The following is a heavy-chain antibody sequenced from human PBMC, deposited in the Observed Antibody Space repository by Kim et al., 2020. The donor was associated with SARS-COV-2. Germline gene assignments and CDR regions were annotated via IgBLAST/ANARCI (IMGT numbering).Heavy chain of an antibody. CDR2: INADNGNT. D-gene: IGHD1-26*01. Sequence: ASVKVSCKASGYTFTTFGIHWVRQAPGQRLEWMGWINADNGNTEYSEKFQGRLTITRDTSASTTYMELISLRSEDTAVYYCARWDSGSYFGLYYWGQGTLGTVSS. V-gene: IGHV1-3*01. CDR3: ARWDSGSYFGLYY. J-gene: IGHJ4*02. CDR1: GYTFTTFG.